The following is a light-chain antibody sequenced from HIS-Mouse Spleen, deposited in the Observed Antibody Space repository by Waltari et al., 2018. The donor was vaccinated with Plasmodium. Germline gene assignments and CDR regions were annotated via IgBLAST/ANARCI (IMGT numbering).Light chain of an antibody. CDR3: QQYYSTPYT. V-gene: IGKV4-1*01. CDR2: WAS. Sequence: DLVMTHPPDSLAVSLRERAIIHSKSRPSVLYSSNNKNYLAWYQQKPGQPPKLLIYWASTRESGVPDRFSGSGSGTDFTLTISSLQAEDVAVYYCQQYYSTPYTFGQGTKLEIK. J-gene: IGKJ2*01. CDR1: PSVLYSSNNKNY.